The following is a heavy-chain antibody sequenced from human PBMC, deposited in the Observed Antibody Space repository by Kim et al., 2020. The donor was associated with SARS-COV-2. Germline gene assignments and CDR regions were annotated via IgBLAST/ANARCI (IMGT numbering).Heavy chain of an antibody. V-gene: IGHV4-34*01. CDR3: ARGPRKYSSSSAGDY. J-gene: IGHJ4*02. D-gene: IGHD6-6*01. Sequence: PSLQSRVTISVDTSKNQFSLKLSSVTAADTAVYYCARGPRKYSSSSAGDYWGQGTLVTVSS.